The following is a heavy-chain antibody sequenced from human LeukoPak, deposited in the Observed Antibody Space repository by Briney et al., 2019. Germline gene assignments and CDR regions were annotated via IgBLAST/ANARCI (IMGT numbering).Heavy chain of an antibody. CDR3: ARDSAADYYGSWSFDY. D-gene: IGHD3-10*01. CDR1: GFTFSSYG. Sequence: GGSLRLSCAASGFTFSSYGMHWVRQAPGKGLEWVTVIWYDGCNKFYADSVKGRFTISRDNSKNTLYLQMNIRRANDTAVYYCARDSAADYYGSWSFDYWGQGTLVTVSS. V-gene: IGHV3-33*01. CDR2: IWYDGCNK. J-gene: IGHJ4*02.